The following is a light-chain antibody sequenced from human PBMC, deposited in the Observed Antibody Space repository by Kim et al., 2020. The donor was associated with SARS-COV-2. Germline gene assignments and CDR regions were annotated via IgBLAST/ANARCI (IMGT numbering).Light chain of an antibody. J-gene: IGKJ1*01. Sequence: VCPGERVTLSCRSTKRVNDNLAWYQQKPGQPPRLLVYGGSVTPTYIPARFSGSGSKTEYTLTVTSLQSEDFAIYYCQQYDEWPWTFGQGTKVDIK. CDR2: GGS. CDR1: KRVNDN. V-gene: IGKV3-15*01. CDR3: QQYDEWPWT.